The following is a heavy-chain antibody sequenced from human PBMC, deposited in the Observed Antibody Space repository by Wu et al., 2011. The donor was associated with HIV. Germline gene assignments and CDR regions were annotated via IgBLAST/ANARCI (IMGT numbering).Heavy chain of an antibody. V-gene: IGHV1-69*06. CDR1: GGTFSSYA. Sequence: QVQLVQSGAEVKKPGSSVKVSCKASGGTFSSYAISWVRQAPGQGLEWMGRITPLFDTSDYAQMFQDRVTFTADKSTNTAYMELSSLTSEDTAVYYCARDLSGTFDPWGQGPWSPSPQ. CDR2: ITPLFDTS. CDR3: ARDLSGTFDP. D-gene: IGHD6-19*01. J-gene: IGHJ5*02.